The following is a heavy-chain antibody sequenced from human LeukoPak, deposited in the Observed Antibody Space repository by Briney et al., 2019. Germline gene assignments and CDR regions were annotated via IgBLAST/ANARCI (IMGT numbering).Heavy chain of an antibody. J-gene: IGHJ4*02. CDR3: ARARTVTTIYFDY. V-gene: IGHV4-30-4*01. Sequence: SETLSLTCTVSGGSISSGDYYWSWIRQPPGKGLEWIGYIYYSGSTCYNPSLKSRVTISVDTSKNQFSLKLSSVTAADTAVYYCARARTVTTIYFDYWGQGTLVTVSS. CDR2: IYYSGST. CDR1: GGSISSGDYY. D-gene: IGHD4-17*01.